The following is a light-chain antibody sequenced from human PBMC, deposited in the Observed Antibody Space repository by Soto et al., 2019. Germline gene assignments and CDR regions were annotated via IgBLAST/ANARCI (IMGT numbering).Light chain of an antibody. CDR2: DAS. V-gene: IGKV3-11*01. CDR3: LQRSNWLALS. J-gene: IGKJ4*01. CDR1: ESVSNF. Sequence: EIVLTQSPGTLALSPGERATLSCRASESVSNFLAWYQQKPGQAPRLLIYDASNRATGIPARFSGSGSGTDFTLTISSLEPEDFAVYYCLQRSNWLALSFGGGTKVDI.